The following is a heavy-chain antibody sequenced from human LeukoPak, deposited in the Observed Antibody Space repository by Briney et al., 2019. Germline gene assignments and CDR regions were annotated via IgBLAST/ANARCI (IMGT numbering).Heavy chain of an antibody. D-gene: IGHD2-8*01. CDR2: IYYSVST. Sequence: SETLSLTCTVSGGSISSYYWSWIRQPPGKGLEWIGYIYYSVSTNYNPSLKSRVTISVDTSKNQFSLKLSSVTAADTAVYYCARHVVLMVYAPGWFDPWGQGTLVTVSS. CDR1: GGSISSYY. J-gene: IGHJ5*02. CDR3: ARHVVLMVYAPGWFDP. V-gene: IGHV4-59*08.